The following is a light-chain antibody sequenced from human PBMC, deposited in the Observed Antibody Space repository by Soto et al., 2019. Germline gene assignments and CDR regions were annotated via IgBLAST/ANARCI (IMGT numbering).Light chain of an antibody. CDR3: MQALQTPRT. Sequence: DIVMTQSPLSLPVTPGEPASISCRSSRSLLHSKGYNYLDWYLQKPGQSPQLLIYLGSNRASGVPDRFSGSGSGTAFTLKISRVEAEDVGVYYCMQALQTPRTFGGGTKVEIK. CDR1: RSLLHSKGYNY. CDR2: LGS. V-gene: IGKV2-28*01. J-gene: IGKJ4*01.